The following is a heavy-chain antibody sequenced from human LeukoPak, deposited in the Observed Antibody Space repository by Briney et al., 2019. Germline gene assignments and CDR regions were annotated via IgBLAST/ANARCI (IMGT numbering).Heavy chain of an antibody. V-gene: IGHV3-23*01. CDR1: GFTFSSYA. CDR2: ISGSGGST. D-gene: IGHD3-10*01. Sequence: PGGSLRLSCAASGFTFSSYAMSWVRQAPGKGLEWVSAISGSGGSTHYADSVKGRFTISRDNSKNTLYLQMNSLRAEDTAVYYCAKDSSMVRGVITDFDYWGQGTLVTVSS. CDR3: AKDSSMVRGVITDFDY. J-gene: IGHJ4*02.